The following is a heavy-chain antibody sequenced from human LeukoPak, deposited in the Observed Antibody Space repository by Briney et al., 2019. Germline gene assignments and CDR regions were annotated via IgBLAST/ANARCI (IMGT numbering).Heavy chain of an antibody. Sequence: GRSLRLSCAASGFTFSTYAMHWVRQAPGKGLEYVSSISSNGGTTYYANSVKGRLTISRDNSKNTLFLQMGSLRVEDMAVYYCARGANSGLDYWGQGTLVTVSS. CDR1: GFTFSTYA. CDR2: ISSNGGTT. CDR3: ARGANSGLDY. V-gene: IGHV3-64*01. J-gene: IGHJ4*02. D-gene: IGHD2/OR15-2a*01.